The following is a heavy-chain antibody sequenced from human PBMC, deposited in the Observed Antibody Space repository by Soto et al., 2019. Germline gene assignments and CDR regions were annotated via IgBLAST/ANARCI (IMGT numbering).Heavy chain of an antibody. Sequence: ASVKVSCKASGGTFSSYAISWVRQAPGQGLEWMGGIIPIFGTANYAQKFQGRVTITADESTSTAYMELSSLRSEDTAVYYCAREITTRVVVAAPTVNWFDPWGQGTLVTVSS. D-gene: IGHD2-15*01. CDR3: AREITTRVVVAAPTVNWFDP. J-gene: IGHJ5*02. V-gene: IGHV1-69*13. CDR1: GGTFSSYA. CDR2: IIPIFGTA.